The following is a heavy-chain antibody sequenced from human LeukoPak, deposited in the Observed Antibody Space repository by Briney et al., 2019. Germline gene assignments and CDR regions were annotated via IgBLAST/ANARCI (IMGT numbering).Heavy chain of an antibody. CDR2: IYYSGST. J-gene: IGHJ4*02. D-gene: IGHD1-7*01. CDR3: ARLEELELLNY. CDR1: GGSISSSSYY. V-gene: IGHV4-39*01. Sequence: SETLSLTCTVSGGSISSSSYYWGWIRQPPGKGLEWNGSIYYSGSTHYNPSLKSRVTISVDTSKNQFSLKLSSVTAADTAVYYCARLEELELLNYWGQGTLVTVSS.